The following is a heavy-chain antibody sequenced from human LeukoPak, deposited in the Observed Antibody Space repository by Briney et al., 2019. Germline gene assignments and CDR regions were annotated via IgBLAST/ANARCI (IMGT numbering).Heavy chain of an antibody. V-gene: IGHV4-34*01. J-gene: IGHJ4*02. D-gene: IGHD3-10*01. Sequence: SETLSLTCAVYGGPFSGYYWSWIRQPPGKGLEWIGEINHSGSTNYNPSLKSRVTISVDTSKNQFSLKLSSVTAANTAVYHCARGRFHSGSYYLDYWGQGTLVTVSS. CDR1: GGPFSGYY. CDR3: ARGRFHSGSYYLDY. CDR2: INHSGST.